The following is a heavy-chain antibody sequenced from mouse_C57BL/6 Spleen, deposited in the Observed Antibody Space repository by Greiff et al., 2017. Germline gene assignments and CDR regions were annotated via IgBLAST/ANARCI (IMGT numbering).Heavy chain of an antibody. Sequence: QVQLQQPGAELVKPGASVKLSCKASGYTFTSYWMHWVKQRPGQGLEWIGMIHPNSGSTNYNEKFKSKATLTVDKSSSTAYMQLSSLTSEDSAVYYCARSAYYSHPYAMDYWGQGTSVTVSS. CDR1: GYTFTSYW. CDR2: IHPNSGST. CDR3: ARSAYYSHPYAMDY. D-gene: IGHD2-12*01. J-gene: IGHJ4*01. V-gene: IGHV1-64*01.